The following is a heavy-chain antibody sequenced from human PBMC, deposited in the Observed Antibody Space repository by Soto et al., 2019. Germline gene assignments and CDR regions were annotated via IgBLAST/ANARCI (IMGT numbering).Heavy chain of an antibody. V-gene: IGHV3-23*01. CDR1: GFTFSSYA. J-gene: IGHJ4*02. Sequence: GGSLRLSCAASGFTFSSYAMSWVRQAPGKGLEWVSAIIDTGGTTYYADSVKGRFTISRDNSKNTLFLQMSSLRAEDTAIYYCAKGGSTSCYGCTFDYWGPGTLVTVSS. D-gene: IGHD2-2*01. CDR3: AKGGSTSCYGCTFDY. CDR2: IIDTGGTT.